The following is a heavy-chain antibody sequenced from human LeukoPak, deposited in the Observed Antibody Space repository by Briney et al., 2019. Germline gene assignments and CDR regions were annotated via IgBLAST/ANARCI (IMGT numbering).Heavy chain of an antibody. CDR3: ARDGHFCGGECLDAFDI. Sequence: ASVKVSCKTSGFPFNGYYIHWVRQAPGQGLEWMGWINPNNGVTNYAQKFQGRVTMTRDTPISTTSMELNRLRSDDTAFYYCARDGHFCGGECLDAFDIWGQGTMVSVSS. CDR1: GFPFNGYY. V-gene: IGHV1-2*02. CDR2: INPNNGVT. D-gene: IGHD2-21*01. J-gene: IGHJ3*02.